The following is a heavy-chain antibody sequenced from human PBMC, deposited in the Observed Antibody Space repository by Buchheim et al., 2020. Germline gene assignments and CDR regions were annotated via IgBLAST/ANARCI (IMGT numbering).Heavy chain of an antibody. J-gene: IGHJ6*02. V-gene: IGHV4-31*03. D-gene: IGHD3-22*01. Sequence: QVQLQESGPGLVKPSQTLSLTCTVSGGSISSGGYYWSWIRQHPGKGLEWIGYIYYSGSTSYNPSLKSRVTISVYTSKNQFSLKLSSVTAADTAVYYCARDPSLTYYYDSSGPRVGGMDVWGQGTT. CDR3: ARDPSLTYYYDSSGPRVGGMDV. CDR1: GGSISSGGYY. CDR2: IYYSGST.